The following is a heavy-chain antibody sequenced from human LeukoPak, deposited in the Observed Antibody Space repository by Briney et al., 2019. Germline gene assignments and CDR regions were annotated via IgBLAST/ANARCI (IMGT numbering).Heavy chain of an antibody. V-gene: IGHV3-23*01. CDR2: ITGKGSQT. J-gene: IGHJ4*02. Sequence: GRSLRLSCAASGFAFDSHAMNWVRQAPGKGLEWVSSITGKGSQTYYADSVKGRLIISRDNSKSTLYLQMNSLRADDTAVYYCAREGNYRQDFDYWGQGTLVTVSS. D-gene: IGHD5-24*01. CDR1: GFAFDSHA. CDR3: AREGNYRQDFDY.